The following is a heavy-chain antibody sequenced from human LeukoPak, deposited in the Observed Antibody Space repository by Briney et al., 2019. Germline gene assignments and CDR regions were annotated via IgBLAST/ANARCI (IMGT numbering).Heavy chain of an antibody. J-gene: IGHJ6*02. CDR1: GGSISSYY. CDR2: IFYSGNT. V-gene: IGHV4-59*01. D-gene: IGHD1-20*01. CDR3: ARDQRTAITDFGLDV. Sequence: SETLSLTCTVSGGSISSYYWSWIRQPPGKGLEWIGNIFYSGNTNYNPSLKSRVTISVDTSKNQFSLKLNSVTAADTAVYYCARDQRTAITDFGLDVWGQGTTVTVSS.